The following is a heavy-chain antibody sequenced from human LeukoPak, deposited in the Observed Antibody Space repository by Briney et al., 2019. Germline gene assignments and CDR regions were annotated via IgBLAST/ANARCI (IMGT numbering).Heavy chain of an antibody. Sequence: GGSLRLSCAASGFTFIDYGMHWVRQAPGKGLEWVAVIAYEGRNKYYADSVKGRFTVSRDNAKSSLYLQMNSLRAEDTAVYYCAGNRILTGYYLFDYWGQGTLVTVSS. CDR2: IAYEGRNK. CDR3: AGNRILTGYYLFDY. CDR1: GFTFIDYG. D-gene: IGHD3-9*01. V-gene: IGHV3-30*03. J-gene: IGHJ4*02.